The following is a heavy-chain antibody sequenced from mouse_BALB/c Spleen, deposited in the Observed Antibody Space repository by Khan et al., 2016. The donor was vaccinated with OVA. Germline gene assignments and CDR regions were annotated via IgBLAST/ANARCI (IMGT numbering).Heavy chain of an antibody. CDR2: INPNNGGT. D-gene: IGHD1-2*01. Sequence: VQLQQSGPELVKPGASVKISCKTSGYTFTEYTMHWVKQSHGKSLEWIGRINPNNGGTNYNQKFKGKATLTVDTSSPTAYMELRSLTSEDSAVYYCARRDYYAYFWFFDVWGAGTTVTVSS. V-gene: IGHV1-22*01. J-gene: IGHJ1*01. CDR1: GYTFTEYT. CDR3: ARRDYYAYFWFFDV.